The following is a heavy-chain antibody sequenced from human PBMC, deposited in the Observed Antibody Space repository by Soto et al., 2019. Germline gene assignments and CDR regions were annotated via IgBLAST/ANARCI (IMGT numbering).Heavy chain of an antibody. Sequence: SETLSLTCTVSGGSISSYYWSWIRQPPGKGLEWIGYIYYSGSTNYNPSLKSRVTISVDTSKNQFSLKLSSVTAADTAVYYCARGDTADHWGQGTLVTVSS. CDR2: IYYSGST. CDR1: GGSISSYY. J-gene: IGHJ4*02. D-gene: IGHD5-18*01. CDR3: ARGDTADH. V-gene: IGHV4-59*01.